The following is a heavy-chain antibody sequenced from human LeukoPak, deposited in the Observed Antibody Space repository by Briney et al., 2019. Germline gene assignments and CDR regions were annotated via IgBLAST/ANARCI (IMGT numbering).Heavy chain of an antibody. Sequence: PSETLSLTCTVSGGSISSYYWSWIRQPPGKGLEWIGYIYYSGSTNYNPSLKSRVTISVDTSKNQFSLKLSSVTAADTAVYYCARSSYVLRFLEWLLPXXAFDYWGQGTLVTVSS. CDR2: IYYSGST. J-gene: IGHJ4*02. D-gene: IGHD3-3*01. V-gene: IGHV4-59*08. CDR3: ARSSYVLRFLEWLLPXXAFDY. CDR1: GGSISSYY.